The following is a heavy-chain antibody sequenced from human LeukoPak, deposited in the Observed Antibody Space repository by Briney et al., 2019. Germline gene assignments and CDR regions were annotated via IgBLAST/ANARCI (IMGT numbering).Heavy chain of an antibody. Sequence: GSVKVSCKASGYTFTSYAMNWVRQAPGQGLEWVGWINTTSGNPTYPHAFRGRFVLSLDTSISEAYRQISSLKAEDTAVYYCARKSGAATPRVIVYQYSSMDVWGKGTTVTVSS. CDR2: INTTSGNP. J-gene: IGHJ6*03. D-gene: IGHD1-26*01. CDR3: ARKSGAATPRVIVYQYSSMDV. V-gene: IGHV7-4-1*02. CDR1: GYTFTSYA.